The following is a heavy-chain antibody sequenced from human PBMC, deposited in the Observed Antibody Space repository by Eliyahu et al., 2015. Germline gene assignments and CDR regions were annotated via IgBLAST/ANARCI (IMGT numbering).Heavy chain of an antibody. J-gene: IGHJ6*02. CDR2: INHSGST. V-gene: IGHV4-34*01. Sequence: QVQLQQWGAGLLKPSETLSLTCAVYGGSFSGYYWSWIRQPPGKGLEWIGEINHSGSTNYNPSLKSRVTISVDTSKNQFSLKLSSVTAADTAVYYCARGRRLWFGATSMQQGYYYGMDVWGQGTTVTVSS. CDR3: ARGRRLWFGATSMQQGYYYGMDV. CDR1: GGSFSGYY. D-gene: IGHD3-10*01.